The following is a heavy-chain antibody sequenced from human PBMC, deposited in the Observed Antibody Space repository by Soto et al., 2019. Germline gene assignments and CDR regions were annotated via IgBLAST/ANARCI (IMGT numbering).Heavy chain of an antibody. CDR3: ASTCGCMLYHYYGMDV. V-gene: IGHV1-69*06. CDR2: IIPIFGTA. D-gene: IGHD2-8*01. CDR1: GGTFSSYA. Sequence: QVQLVQSGAEVKKPGSSVKVSCKASGGTFSSYAISWVRQAPGQGREWMGGIIPIFGTANYAQKFQGRVTITADKSTSTAYMELSSLRSEDTAVYYCASTCGCMLYHYYGMDVWGQGTTVTVSS. J-gene: IGHJ6*02.